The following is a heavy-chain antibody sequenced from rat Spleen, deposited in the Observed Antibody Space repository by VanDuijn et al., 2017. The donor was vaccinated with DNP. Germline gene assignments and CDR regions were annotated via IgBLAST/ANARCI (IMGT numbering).Heavy chain of an antibody. CDR3: TGIYY. CDR1: GFSLTSYH. D-gene: IGHD1-5*01. V-gene: IGHV2S12*01. CDR2: ISSGGST. J-gene: IGHJ2*01. Sequence: QEQLKESGPGLVQPSQTLSLTCTVSGFSLTSYHVSWVRQPPGKGLEWIAAISSGGSTYYNSSLKSRLSISRDTSKSQVFLKMNSLQTEDTAIYFCTGIYYWGQGVMVTVSS.